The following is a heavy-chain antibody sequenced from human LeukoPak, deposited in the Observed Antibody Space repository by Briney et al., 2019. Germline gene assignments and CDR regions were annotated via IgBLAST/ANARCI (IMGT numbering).Heavy chain of an antibody. D-gene: IGHD2-8*01. Sequence: GASVKVSCKASGYSFTGYYIHWVRQAPGQGLKWMGWINPDGDVTKSAQKFQGRVTMTTDKSINTVFMELSGLTSDDTALYYCARGPNHYYYMDFWGKGTTVSVSS. V-gene: IGHV1-2*02. CDR3: ARGPNHYYYMDF. J-gene: IGHJ6*03. CDR1: GYSFTGYY. CDR2: INPDGDVT.